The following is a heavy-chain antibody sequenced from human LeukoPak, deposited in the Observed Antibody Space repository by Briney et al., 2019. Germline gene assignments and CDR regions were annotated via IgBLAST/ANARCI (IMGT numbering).Heavy chain of an antibody. J-gene: IGHJ4*02. CDR1: GGSIRSDAYY. V-gene: IGHV4-31*03. CDR3: ARLSRTVGFDY. CDR2: IYYSGST. D-gene: IGHD4-23*01. Sequence: PSQTLSLTCTVSGGSIRSDAYYWSCIRQPPGKGLEWIGYIYYSGSTYYSPSLKSRVTISVDTSKNQFSLKLSSVTAADTAVYYCARLSRTVGFDYWGQGTLVTVSS.